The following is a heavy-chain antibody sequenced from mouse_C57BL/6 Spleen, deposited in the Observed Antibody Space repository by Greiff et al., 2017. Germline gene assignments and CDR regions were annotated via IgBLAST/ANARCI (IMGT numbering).Heavy chain of an antibody. J-gene: IGHJ3*01. CDR1: GYTFTSYW. CDR2: IDPSDSYT. V-gene: IGHV1-69*01. Sequence: QVQLQQPGAELVMPGASVKLSCKASGYTFTSYWMHWVKQRPGQGLEWIGEIDPSDSYTNYNQKFKGKSTLTVDKSSSTAYMQLSSLTSEDSAVYYCARPVVAEGAWFAYWGKGTLVTVSA. D-gene: IGHD1-1*01. CDR3: ARPVVAEGAWFAY.